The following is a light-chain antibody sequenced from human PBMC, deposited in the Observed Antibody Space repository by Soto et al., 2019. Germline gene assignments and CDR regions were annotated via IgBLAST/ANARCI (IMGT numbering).Light chain of an antibody. CDR1: SSNIGAGYD. CDR3: QSYDSSLSALYV. J-gene: IGLJ1*01. Sequence: QSVLTQPPSVSGAPGQRVTISCTGSSSNIGAGYDVHWYQQLPGTAPKLLIYGNSNRPSGVPDRFSGSKSGTSASLAITGFQAEDEADYSCQSYDSSLSALYVFGTGPRPPS. CDR2: GNS. V-gene: IGLV1-40*01.